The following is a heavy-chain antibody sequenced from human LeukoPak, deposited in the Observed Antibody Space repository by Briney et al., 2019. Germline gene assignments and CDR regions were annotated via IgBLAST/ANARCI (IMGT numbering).Heavy chain of an antibody. V-gene: IGHV4-4*07. CDR3: GRDRGSGWYYFDY. CDR1: GGSISSYY. Sequence: SETLSLTCTVCGGSISSYYWSWIRQPAGKGLEWIGRIYTSGRTNYNPSLKSRGTMSVDTSKNQFSLKVSSVTAADPAVYYCGRDRGSGWYYFDYWGQGTLVTVSS. CDR2: IYTSGRT. J-gene: IGHJ4*02. D-gene: IGHD6-19*01.